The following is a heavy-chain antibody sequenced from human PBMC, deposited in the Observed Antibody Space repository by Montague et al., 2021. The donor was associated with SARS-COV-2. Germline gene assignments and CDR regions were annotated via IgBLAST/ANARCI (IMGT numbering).Heavy chain of an antibody. CDR3: ARTYYDILTGYYTYDY. CDR2: IDWDDDK. Sequence: PALVKPTQTLTLTCTFSGFSRSTSGMCVSWISQPPGKALEWLALIDWDDDKYYSTSLKTRLTISKDTSKNQVVLTMTNMDPVDTATYYCARTYYDILTGYYTYDYWGQGTLVTVSS. D-gene: IGHD3-9*01. CDR1: GFSRSTSGMC. V-gene: IGHV2-70*01. J-gene: IGHJ4*02.